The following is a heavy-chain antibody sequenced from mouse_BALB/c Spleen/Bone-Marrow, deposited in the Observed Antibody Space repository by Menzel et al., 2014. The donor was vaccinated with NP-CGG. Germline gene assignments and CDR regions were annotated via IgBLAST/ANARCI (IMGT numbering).Heavy chain of an antibody. D-gene: IGHD2-3*01. V-gene: IGHV1-80*01. CDR2: IYPGDGDT. J-gene: IGHJ2*01. CDR3: ARGRGWYLDY. CDR1: GYAISSYW. Sequence: LQNTRADLVQPGASGMISCKASGYAISSYWMNWVKQRPGQGLEWIGQIYPGDGDTNYNGKFKGKATLTADKSSSTAYMQISSLTSEDSAVYFCARGRGWYLDYLVQRTTLT.